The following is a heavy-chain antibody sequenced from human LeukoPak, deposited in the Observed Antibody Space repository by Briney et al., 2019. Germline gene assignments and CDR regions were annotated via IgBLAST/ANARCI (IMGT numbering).Heavy chain of an antibody. V-gene: IGHV3-21*01. CDR3: ARGPSGYHNT. D-gene: IGHD5-12*01. J-gene: IGHJ4*02. CDR2: ISSSSSYI. CDR1: GSTFNDYA. Sequence: GGSLRLSCAASGSTFNDYAMHWVRQAPGKGLEWVSSISSSSSYIYYADSVKGRFTISRDNAKNSLYLQMNSLRAEDTAVYYCARGPSGYHNTGGQGTLVTVSS.